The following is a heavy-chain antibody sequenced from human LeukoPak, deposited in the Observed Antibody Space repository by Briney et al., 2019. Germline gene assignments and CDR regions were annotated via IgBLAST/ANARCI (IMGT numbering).Heavy chain of an antibody. Sequence: ASVKVSCKASGYTFTSYGISWVRQAPGQGLEWMGWISTYNGNTNYAQKFQGRVTITADKSTSTAYMELSSLRSEDTAVYYCASLLTYYYDSSGYAGDYWGQGTLVTVSS. V-gene: IGHV1-18*01. CDR1: GYTFTSYG. CDR3: ASLLTYYYDSSGYAGDY. CDR2: ISTYNGNT. D-gene: IGHD3-22*01. J-gene: IGHJ4*02.